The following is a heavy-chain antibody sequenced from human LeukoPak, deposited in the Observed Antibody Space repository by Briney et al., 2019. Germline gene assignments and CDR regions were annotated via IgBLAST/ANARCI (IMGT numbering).Heavy chain of an antibody. V-gene: IGHV3-64D*06. J-gene: IGHJ3*02. CDR2: IIINGGST. Sequence: GGSLRLSCSASGFTFSSYAMHWLRQAPGKGLEYVSGIIINGGSTDYADSVKGRFTISRDNSKNTVYLQMSSLRAEDTAVYYCVKESRVVRGVIMDVFDMWGQGTMVTVSS. CDR3: VKESRVVRGVIMDVFDM. CDR1: GFTFSSYA. D-gene: IGHD3-10*01.